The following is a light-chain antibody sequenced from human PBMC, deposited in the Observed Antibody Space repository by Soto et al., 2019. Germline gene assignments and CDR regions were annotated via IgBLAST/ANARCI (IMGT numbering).Light chain of an antibody. Sequence: EIVVTQSPATQSVSPGEGATLSCTTSQRVSSNLAWYQQRPGQAPRLLIYGASNRATGIPDRFSGSGSETEFTLTISSLQSEDYAVYYCQQYNNWPAFTFGPGTKVDIK. CDR3: QQYNNWPAFT. CDR2: GAS. V-gene: IGKV3-15*01. J-gene: IGKJ3*01. CDR1: QRVSSN.